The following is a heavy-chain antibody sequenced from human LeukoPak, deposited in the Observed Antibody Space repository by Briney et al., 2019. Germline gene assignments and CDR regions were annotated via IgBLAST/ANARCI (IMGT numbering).Heavy chain of an antibody. CDR1: GGSISSSSYY. D-gene: IGHD5/OR15-5a*01. CDR2: VYYSGST. Sequence: SETLSLTCTVSGGSISSSSYYWGWIRQPPGKGLEWIGNVYYSGSTYYSPSLKSRVTISVDTSKNHFSLKLRSLTAADTAVYYCARSTNWYFDLWGRGTLVTVSS. J-gene: IGHJ2*01. V-gene: IGHV4-39*02. CDR3: ARSTNWYFDL.